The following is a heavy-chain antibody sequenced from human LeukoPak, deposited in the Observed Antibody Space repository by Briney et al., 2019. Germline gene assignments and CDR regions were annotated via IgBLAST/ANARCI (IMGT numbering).Heavy chain of an antibody. D-gene: IGHD5-18*01. J-gene: IGHJ3*02. Sequence: GASVKVSCKASGYTFTSYYMHWVRQAPGQGLEWMGIINPSGGSTSYAQKFQGRVTMTRDMSTSTVYMELSSRRSEDTAVYYCARDSVQLWTTDAFDIWGQGTMVTVSS. CDR2: INPSGGST. V-gene: IGHV1-46*01. CDR1: GYTFTSYY. CDR3: ARDSVQLWTTDAFDI.